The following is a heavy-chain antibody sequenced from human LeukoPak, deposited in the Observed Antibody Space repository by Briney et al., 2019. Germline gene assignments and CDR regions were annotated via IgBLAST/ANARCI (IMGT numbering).Heavy chain of an antibody. CDR2: ISSSSSYI. CDR1: GFTFSSYS. Sequence: PGGSLRLSCAASGFTFSSYSMNWVRQAPGKGLEWVSSISSSSSYIYYADSVKGRFTISRDNAKNSLYLQMNSLRAEDTAVYYCARDPSSGWPYYYYYYMDVWGKGTTVTVSS. D-gene: IGHD6-19*01. CDR3: ARDPSSGWPYYYYYYMDV. J-gene: IGHJ6*03. V-gene: IGHV3-21*01.